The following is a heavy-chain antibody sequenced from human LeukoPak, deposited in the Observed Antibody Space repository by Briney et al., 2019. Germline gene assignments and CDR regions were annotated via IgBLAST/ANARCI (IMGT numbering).Heavy chain of an antibody. J-gene: IGHJ6*02. V-gene: IGHV1-18*01. Sequence: ASVKVSCKASGYTFTSYGISWVRQAPGQGLEWMGWISAYNGNTNYAQKLQGRVTMTTDTSTSTAYMELRSLRSDDTAVYYRARDQDCSSTSCYLPAYYYGMDVWGQGTTVTVSS. CDR1: GYTFTSYG. CDR2: ISAYNGNT. CDR3: ARDQDCSSTSCYLPAYYYGMDV. D-gene: IGHD2-2*01.